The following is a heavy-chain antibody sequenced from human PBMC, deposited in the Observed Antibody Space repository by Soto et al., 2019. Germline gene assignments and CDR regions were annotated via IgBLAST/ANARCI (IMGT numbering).Heavy chain of an antibody. D-gene: IGHD3-22*01. CDR2: INQDGSEK. V-gene: IGHV3-7*01. CDR3: ARGTNFDDDSGYFDY. J-gene: IGHJ4*02. Sequence: EVQLVESGGGLVQPGGSLRLYCAASGFTFSNYWMSWVRQAPGKGLEWVANINQDGSEKNYVDSVKGRFTMSRDNAKNSLFVQMDSLRAEDTAVYYCARGTNFDDDSGYFDYWGQGTLVTVSP. CDR1: GFTFSNYW.